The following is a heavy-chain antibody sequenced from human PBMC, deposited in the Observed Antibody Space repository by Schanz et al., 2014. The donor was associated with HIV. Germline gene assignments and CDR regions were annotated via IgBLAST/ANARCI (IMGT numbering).Heavy chain of an antibody. J-gene: IGHJ6*02. CDR1: GFTFNSYS. D-gene: IGHD2-15*01. V-gene: IGHV3-23*04. CDR2: ISDSGGST. CDR3: AKGGRDILSYYGMDV. Sequence: EVQLVESGGGLVKPGGSLRLSCTGSGFTFNSYSINWVRQAPGKGLEWVSVISDSGGSTYYADSVKGRFTISRDNSKNTLYLQMNSLRAEDTAVYYCAKGGRDILSYYGMDVWGQGTTVTVSS.